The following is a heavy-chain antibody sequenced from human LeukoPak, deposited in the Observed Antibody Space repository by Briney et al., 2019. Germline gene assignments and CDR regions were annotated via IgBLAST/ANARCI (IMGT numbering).Heavy chain of an antibody. Sequence: PSETLSLTCSVSGGSISSYYWSWMRQPPGKGLEWLGYIYYSGSINYNPSLRSLLSISADTSKNHLSLKLSSVTAADTAVYYCARGYSSSWNYFDYWGQGTLVTVSS. V-gene: IGHV4-59*01. CDR1: GGSISSYY. D-gene: IGHD6-13*01. CDR3: ARGYSSSWNYFDY. J-gene: IGHJ4*02. CDR2: IYYSGSI.